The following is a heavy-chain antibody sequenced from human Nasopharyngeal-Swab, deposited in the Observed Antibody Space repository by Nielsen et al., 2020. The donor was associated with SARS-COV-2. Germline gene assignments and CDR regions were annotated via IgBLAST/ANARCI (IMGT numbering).Heavy chain of an antibody. CDR3: AKEGCERGGIVGVIDHDY. J-gene: IGHJ4*02. CDR1: GFTFSSYA. V-gene: IGHV3-23*01. CDR2: ISGSGGST. D-gene: IGHD3-22*01. Sequence: GSLRLSCASSGFTFSSYAMSWVRQAPGKGLEWVSAISGSGGSTYYADSVKGRFTISRDNTKNTLYLQMNSLRDEDTAVYYGAKEGCERGGIVGVIDHDYWGQGTLVTVSS.